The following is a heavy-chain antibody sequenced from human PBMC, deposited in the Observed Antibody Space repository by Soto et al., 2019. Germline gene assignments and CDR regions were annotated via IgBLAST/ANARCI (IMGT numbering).Heavy chain of an antibody. V-gene: IGHV3-30*18. D-gene: IGHD6-19*01. CDR1: GFTFSSYG. CDR2: ISYDGSNK. Sequence: QVQLVESGGGVVLPGRSLRLSCAASGFTFSSYGMHWVRQAPGKGLEWVAVISYDGSNKYYADSVKGRFTISRDNSKNTLYLQMNSLRAEYTAVYYCAKDTIAVAPTFDYWGQGTLVTVSS. J-gene: IGHJ4*02. CDR3: AKDTIAVAPTFDY.